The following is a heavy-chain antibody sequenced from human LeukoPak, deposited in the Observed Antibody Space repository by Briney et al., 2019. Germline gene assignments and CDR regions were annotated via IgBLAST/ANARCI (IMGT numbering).Heavy chain of an antibody. V-gene: IGHV5-10-1*01. Sequence: GESLKISCKGSGYSFSSYWITWVRQMPGKGLEWMGSIDPSDSHTSYSPSFQGHVTISADKSITTAYLQWNSLKASDTATYYCARSSNYYGSGSSPLLIDYWGQGTLVTVSS. CDR2: IDPSDSHT. CDR3: ARSSNYYGSGSSPLLIDY. J-gene: IGHJ4*02. CDR1: GYSFSSYW. D-gene: IGHD3-10*01.